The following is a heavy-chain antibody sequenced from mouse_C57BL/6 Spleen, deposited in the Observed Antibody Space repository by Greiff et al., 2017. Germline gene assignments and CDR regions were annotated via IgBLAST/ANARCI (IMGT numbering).Heavy chain of an antibody. CDR1: GFTFSSYG. CDR2: ISSGGSYT. D-gene: IGHD2-5*01. V-gene: IGHV5-6*01. J-gene: IGHJ1*03. CDR3: ARSYSNYWYFDV. Sequence: EVMLVESGGDLVKPGGSLKLSCAPSGFTFSSYGMSWVRQTPDKRLEWVATISSGGSYTYYPDSVKGRFTISRDNAKNTLYLQMSSLKSEDTAMYYCARSYSNYWYFDVWGTGTTVTVSS.